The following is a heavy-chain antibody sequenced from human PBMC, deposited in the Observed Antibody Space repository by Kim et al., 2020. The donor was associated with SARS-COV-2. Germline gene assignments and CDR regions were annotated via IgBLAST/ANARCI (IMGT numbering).Heavy chain of an antibody. D-gene: IGHD4-17*01. Sequence: ESRKGRFTISRDNSKHTLYLQMNSLSPEDTAIYYCTRGSTTSVHFYYGMDVWGQGTTVTVSS. CDR3: TRGSTTSVHFYYGMDV. V-gene: IGHV3-23*01. J-gene: IGHJ6*02.